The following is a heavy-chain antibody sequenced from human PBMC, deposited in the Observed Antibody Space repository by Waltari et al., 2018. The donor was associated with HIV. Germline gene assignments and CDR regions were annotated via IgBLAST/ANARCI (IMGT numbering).Heavy chain of an antibody. CDR2: ISGSGGST. Sequence: EVQLLESGGGLVQPGGSLSISCAASGFTFSSSAMSWVRQAPGKGLEWVSAISGSGGSTYYADSVKGRFTISRDNSKNTLYLQMNSLRAEDTAVYYCAKDPMDIVATINYYGMDVWGQGTTVTVSS. CDR3: AKDPMDIVATINYYGMDV. V-gene: IGHV3-23*01. CDR1: GFTFSSSA. J-gene: IGHJ6*02. D-gene: IGHD5-12*01.